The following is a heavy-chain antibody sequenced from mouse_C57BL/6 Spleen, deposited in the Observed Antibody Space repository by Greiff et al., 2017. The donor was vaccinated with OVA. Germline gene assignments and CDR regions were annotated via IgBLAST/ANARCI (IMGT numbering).Heavy chain of an antibody. V-gene: IGHV1-53*01. J-gene: IGHJ4*01. Sequence: QVQLQQPGTELVKPGASVKLSCTASGYTFTSYWMHWVKQTPGQGLEWIGNINPSNGGTYYTEKFKSKATLTVDKSSSTAYMQLSSLTSEDSAVYYCAREGVSFYAMDDWGQGTSVTVSS. CDR1: GYTFTSYW. D-gene: IGHD6-2*01. CDR3: AREGVSFYAMDD. CDR2: INPSNGGT.